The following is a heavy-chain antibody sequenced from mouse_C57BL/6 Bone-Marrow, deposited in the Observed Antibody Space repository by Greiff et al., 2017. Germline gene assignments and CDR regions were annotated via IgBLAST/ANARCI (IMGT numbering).Heavy chain of an antibody. CDR1: GFTFSSYG. CDR3: ARRGLLRSLYYFDY. Sequence: EVLLVESGGDLVKPGGSLKLSCAASGFTFSSYGMSWVRQTPDKSLEWVATIRSGGSYTYYPDSVKGRFTITRDNAKNTLYLQISSLKSEDTAMYYCARRGLLRSLYYFDYWGQGNTLTGSA. V-gene: IGHV5-6*01. CDR2: IRSGGSYT. D-gene: IGHD1-1*01. J-gene: IGHJ2*01.